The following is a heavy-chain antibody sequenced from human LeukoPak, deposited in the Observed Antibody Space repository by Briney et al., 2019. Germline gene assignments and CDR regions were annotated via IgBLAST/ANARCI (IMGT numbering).Heavy chain of an antibody. V-gene: IGHV3-30*18. D-gene: IGHD6-19*01. CDR3: AKDSSGIAVAGTGYYYGMDV. CDR2: ISYDGSNK. CDR1: GFTFSSYG. Sequence: GGSLRLSCAASGFTFSSYGMHWVRQAPGKGLEWVAVISYDGSNKYYADSVKGRFTIFRDNSKNTLYLQMNSLRAEDTAVYYCAKDSSGIAVAGTGYYYGMDVWGKGTTVTVSS. J-gene: IGHJ6*04.